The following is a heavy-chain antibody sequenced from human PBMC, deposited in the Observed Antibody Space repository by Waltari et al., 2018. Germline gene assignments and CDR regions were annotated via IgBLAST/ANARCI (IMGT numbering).Heavy chain of an antibody. CDR3: ARLAPRTYRSPVPGRHYYYGMDV. CDR2: IGNDETSI. J-gene: IGHJ6*02. D-gene: IGHD3-10*01. V-gene: IGHV3-74*03. CDR1: GFRFSNYW. Sequence: EEQLLESGGGLVQPGDSLRLSCAGSGFRFSNYWMNWVRQAPGKGLVWCVRIGNDETSIMYADSVKGRFTISRDNAKNTVYLQMKRLRVEDTAVYYCARLAPRTYRSPVPGRHYYYGMDVWGQGTTVTVSS.